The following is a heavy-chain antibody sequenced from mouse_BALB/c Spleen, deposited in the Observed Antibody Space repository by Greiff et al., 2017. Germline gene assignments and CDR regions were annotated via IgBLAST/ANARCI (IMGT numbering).Heavy chain of an antibody. CDR2: IYPGDGDT. J-gene: IGHJ2*01. CDR3: ASGDGNYYFDY. V-gene: IGHV1-82*01. D-gene: IGHD2-1*01. CDR1: GYAFSSSW. Sequence: QVQLQQSGPELVKPGASVKISCKASGYAFSSSWMNWVKQRPGQGLEWIGRIYPGDGDTNYNGKFKGKATLTADKSSSTAYMQLSSLTSVDSAVYFCASGDGNYYFDYWGQGTTLTVSS.